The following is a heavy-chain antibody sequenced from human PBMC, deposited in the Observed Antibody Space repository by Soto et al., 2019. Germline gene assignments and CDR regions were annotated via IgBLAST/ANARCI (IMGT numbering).Heavy chain of an antibody. Sequence: ASVKVSCKASGYTFTSYYMHWVRQAPGQGLEWMGIINPSGGSTSYAQKFQGRVTMTRDTSTSTVYMELSSLRSEDTAVYYCARREIGYAPYYYYGMDVWGQGTTVTVSS. D-gene: IGHD2-2*01. CDR2: INPSGGST. CDR3: ARREIGYAPYYYYGMDV. V-gene: IGHV1-46*01. J-gene: IGHJ6*02. CDR1: GYTFTSYY.